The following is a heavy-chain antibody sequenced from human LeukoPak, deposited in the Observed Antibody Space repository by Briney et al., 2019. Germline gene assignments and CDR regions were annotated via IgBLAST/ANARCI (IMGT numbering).Heavy chain of an antibody. J-gene: IGHJ4*02. Sequence: GGSLRLSCAASGFTFSSYAMSWVRQAPGKGLEWVSVISGSGGSTYYADSVKGRFTISRDNSKNTLSLQMNSLRAEDTAVYYCARDRSYGDYLNWGQGTLVTVSS. CDR3: ARDRSYGDYLN. CDR2: ISGSGGST. CDR1: GFTFSSYA. D-gene: IGHD4-17*01. V-gene: IGHV3-23*01.